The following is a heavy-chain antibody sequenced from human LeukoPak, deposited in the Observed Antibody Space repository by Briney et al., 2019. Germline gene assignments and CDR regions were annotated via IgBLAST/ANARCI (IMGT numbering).Heavy chain of an antibody. CDR3: ARGYSYFDY. D-gene: IGHD5-18*01. Sequence: PPETLSLTCADHGGSFSGYYWSWIRQPPGKGLEWIGEINHSGSTNYNPSLKSRVTISVDTPKNQFSLKLSSVTAADTAVYYCARGYSYFDYWGQGNLVSVSS. J-gene: IGHJ4*02. CDR2: INHSGST. CDR1: GGSFSGYY. V-gene: IGHV4-34*01.